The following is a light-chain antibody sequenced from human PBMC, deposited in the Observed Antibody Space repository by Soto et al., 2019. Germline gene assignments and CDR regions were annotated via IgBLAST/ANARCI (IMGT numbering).Light chain of an antibody. J-gene: IGKJ3*01. CDR3: RQYYSYPFT. Sequence: AIRMTQSPSSFSASTGDRVTITCRASQGISSYLACYQQKPGKAPKLLIYAASPLQSCVPSRFSGSGSGTDFTLTISCLHSEDFATYYCRQYYSYPFTFGPGTKVDIK. CDR2: AAS. CDR1: QGISSY. V-gene: IGKV1-8*01.